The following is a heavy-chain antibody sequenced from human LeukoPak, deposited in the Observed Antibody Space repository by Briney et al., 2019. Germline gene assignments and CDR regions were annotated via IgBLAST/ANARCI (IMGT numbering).Heavy chain of an antibody. CDR3: ARGPKVEH. CDR2: INHSGST. J-gene: IGHJ4*02. V-gene: IGHV4-34*01. Sequence: SETLSLTCAVYGGSFSGYYWSWIRQPPGKGLEWIGEINHSGSTNYNPSLKSRVTISVDTSKNQFSLKLSSVTAADTAVYYYARGPKVEHWGQGTLVTVSS. D-gene: IGHD4-23*01. CDR1: GGSFSGYY.